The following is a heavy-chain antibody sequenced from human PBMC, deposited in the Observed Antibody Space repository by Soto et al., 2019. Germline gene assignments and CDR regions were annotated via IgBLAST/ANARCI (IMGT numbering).Heavy chain of an antibody. Sequence: EVQLVESGGGLVQPGGSLRLSCVASRFTFSNYWMTWVRQAPGKGLEWVANINQDGSEKDYVDSVKGRFTISRDNAKNSMYRQVSRMRVEETAMYYCARLQWLVGLDHWGQGIGVTVSS. J-gene: IGHJ4*02. CDR1: RFTFSNYW. CDR2: INQDGSEK. D-gene: IGHD5-12*01. V-gene: IGHV3-7*01. CDR3: ARLQWLVGLDH.